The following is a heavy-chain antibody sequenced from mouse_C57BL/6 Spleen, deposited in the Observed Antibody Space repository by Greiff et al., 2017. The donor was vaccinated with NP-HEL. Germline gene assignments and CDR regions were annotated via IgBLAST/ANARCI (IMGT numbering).Heavy chain of an antibody. CDR2: IHPNSGST. CDR1: GYTFTSYW. V-gene: IGHV1-64*01. J-gene: IGHJ2*01. Sequence: QVHVKQPGAELVKPGASVKLSCKASGYTFTSYWMHWVKQRPGQGLEWIGMIHPNSGSTNYNEKFKSKATLTVDKSSSTAYMQLSSLTSEDSAVYYCARTTVYYFDYWGQGTTLTVSS. CDR3: ARTTVYYFDY. D-gene: IGHD1-1*01.